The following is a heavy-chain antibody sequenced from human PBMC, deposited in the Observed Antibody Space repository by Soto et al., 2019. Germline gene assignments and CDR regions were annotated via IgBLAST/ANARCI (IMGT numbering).Heavy chain of an antibody. V-gene: IGHV4-31*03. CDR3: ARVLGGGYNLTYFDY. CDR1: GGSISSGGYY. D-gene: IGHD5-12*01. Sequence: SETLSLTCTVSGGSISSGGYYWSWIRQHPGKGLEWIGYIYYSGSTYYNPSLKSRVTISVDTSKNQFSLKLSSVTAADTAVYYCARVLGGGYNLTYFDYWGQGTLVTVSS. J-gene: IGHJ4*02. CDR2: IYYSGST.